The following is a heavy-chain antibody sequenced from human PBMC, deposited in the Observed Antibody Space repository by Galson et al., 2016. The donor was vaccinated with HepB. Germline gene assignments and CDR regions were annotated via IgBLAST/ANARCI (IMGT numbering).Heavy chain of an antibody. CDR2: IYSGGRT. CDR1: GFRVSGNY. CDR3: AKAYGVDSYHFND. D-gene: IGHD4-17*01. V-gene: IGHV3-53*01. J-gene: IGHJ6*02. Sequence: SLRLSCAASGFRVSGNYMNWVRQAPGKGLEWVSIIYSGGRTYYADSVKGRFTISRDNSKNTVYLQMDRLRAEDTAVYYCAKAYGVDSYHFNDWGQGTTVTVSS.